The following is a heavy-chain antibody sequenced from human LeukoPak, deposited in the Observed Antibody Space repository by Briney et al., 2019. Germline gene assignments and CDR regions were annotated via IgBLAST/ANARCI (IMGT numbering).Heavy chain of an antibody. CDR3: ARGVSGNWFDP. CDR2: MNPNSGNT. Sequence: GSVKVSCKASGYTFTSSDINWVRQATGQGLEWMGWMNPNSGNTGYAQKFQGRVTMTRDMSTSTVYMELSSLRSEDTAVYYCARGVSGNWFDPWGQGTLVTVSS. V-gene: IGHV1-8*01. J-gene: IGHJ5*02. D-gene: IGHD3-16*02. CDR1: GYTFTSSD.